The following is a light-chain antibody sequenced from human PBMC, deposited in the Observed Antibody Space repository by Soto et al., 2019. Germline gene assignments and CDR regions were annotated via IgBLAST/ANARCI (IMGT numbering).Light chain of an antibody. V-gene: IGKV3-15*01. CDR2: GAS. Sequence: ETVMTQSPATLSVSPGERATLSCRASQSVSSNLAWYQQKPGQAPRLLIYGASTRATGIPARFSGSGSGTEFTLTISSLQSEDFAVYYCQQYSSWRPFTFGQGTRLEI. J-gene: IGKJ5*01. CDR3: QQYSSWRPFT. CDR1: QSVSSN.